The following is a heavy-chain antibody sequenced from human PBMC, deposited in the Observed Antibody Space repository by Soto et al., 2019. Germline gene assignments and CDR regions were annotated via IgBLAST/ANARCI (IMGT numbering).Heavy chain of an antibody. D-gene: IGHD3-10*01. CDR1: GGSISSSSYY. CDR2: IYYSGST. J-gene: IGHJ4*02. Sequence: SETLSLTCTVSGGSISSSSYYWGWIRQPPGKGLEWIGSIYYSGSTYYNPSLKSRVTISVDTSKNQFSLKLSSVTAADTAVYYCARLSSIINFFDYWGQGTLVTVSS. V-gene: IGHV4-39*01. CDR3: ARLSSIINFFDY.